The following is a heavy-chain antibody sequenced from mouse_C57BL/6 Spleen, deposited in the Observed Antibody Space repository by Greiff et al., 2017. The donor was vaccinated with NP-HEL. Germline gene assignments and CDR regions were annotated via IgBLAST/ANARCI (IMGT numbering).Heavy chain of an antibody. V-gene: IGHV1-18*01. CDR3: ARGEYYGSSPYFDY. CDR1: GYTFTDYN. Sequence: VQLQQSGPELVKPGASVKIPCKASGYTFTDYNMAWVKQSHGKSLEWIGDINPNNGGTIYNQKFKGKATLTVDKSSSTAYMELRSLTSEDTAVYYCARGEYYGSSPYFDYWGQGTTLTVSS. CDR2: INPNNGGT. D-gene: IGHD1-1*01. J-gene: IGHJ2*01.